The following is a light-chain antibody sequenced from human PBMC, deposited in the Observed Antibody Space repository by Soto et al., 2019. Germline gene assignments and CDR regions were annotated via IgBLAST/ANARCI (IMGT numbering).Light chain of an antibody. CDR1: SSDVGDYNH. J-gene: IGLJ1*01. CDR2: DVN. Sequence: QSALTQPPSASGSPGQSVTISCTGTSSDVGDYNHVSWYQQHPGKAPKLMIYDVNKRPSGVPDRFSGSKSGNTASLTVSGLQAEDEADYYCGSHAGSNNPFVFGTGTKVTVL. CDR3: GSHAGSNNPFV. V-gene: IGLV2-8*01.